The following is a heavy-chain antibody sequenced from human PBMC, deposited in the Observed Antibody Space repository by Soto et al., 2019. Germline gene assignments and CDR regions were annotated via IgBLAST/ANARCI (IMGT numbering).Heavy chain of an antibody. D-gene: IGHD2-15*01. CDR1: GGTFSSYA. CDR2: IIPIFGTA. Sequence: SVKVSCKASGGTFSSYAISWVRQAPGQGLEWMGGIIPIFGTANYAQKFQGRVTITADESTSTAYMELSSLRSEDTAVYYCARIVGYCSGGRCYSNRYYYYGMDVWGQGTTVTVSS. J-gene: IGHJ6*02. CDR3: ARIVGYCSGGRCYSNRYYYYGMDV. V-gene: IGHV1-69*13.